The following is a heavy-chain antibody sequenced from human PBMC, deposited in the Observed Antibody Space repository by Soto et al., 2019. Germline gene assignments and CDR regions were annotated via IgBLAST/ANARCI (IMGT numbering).Heavy chain of an antibody. Sequence: QVQLVQSGAEVKKPGTSVKVSCKASGYTITSFDISWVRQAPGQGLEWMGWISTYNGNTNYAQNLQGRVTMTTDTSTSTAYMELRDLRSDDAAVYYCARDPVAGAENFDSWGQGTWSPSSQ. D-gene: IGHD6-19*01. CDR2: ISTYNGNT. J-gene: IGHJ4*02. CDR1: GYTITSFD. V-gene: IGHV1-18*01. CDR3: ARDPVAGAENFDS.